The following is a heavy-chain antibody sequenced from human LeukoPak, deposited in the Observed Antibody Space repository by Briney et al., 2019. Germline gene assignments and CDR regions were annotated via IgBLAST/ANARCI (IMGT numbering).Heavy chain of an antibody. CDR3: ARDRWYYDSSGQNVEFDY. V-gene: IGHV1-69*06. D-gene: IGHD3-22*01. CDR2: IIPIFGTA. J-gene: IGHJ4*02. Sequence: ASVKVSCKASGGTFISYAISWVRQAPGQGLEWMGGIIPIFGTANYAQKFQGRVTITADKSTSTAYMELSSLRSEDTAVYYCARDRWYYDSSGQNVEFDYWGQGTLVTVSS. CDR1: GGTFISYA.